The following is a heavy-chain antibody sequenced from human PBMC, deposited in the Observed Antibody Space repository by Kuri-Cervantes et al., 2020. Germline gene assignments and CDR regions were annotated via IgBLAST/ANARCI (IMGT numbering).Heavy chain of an antibody. CDR2: INAGNGNT. D-gene: IGHD5-18*01. V-gene: IGHV1-3*01. CDR1: GYTLTSYG. J-gene: IGHJ6*03. CDR3: AREELWFREPEPDYYYYYMDV. Sequence: ASVKVSCKASGYTLTSYGISWVRQAPGQRLEWMGWINAGNGNTKYSQKFQGRVTITRDTSASTAYMELSSLRSEDTAVYYCAREELWFREPEPDYYYYYMDVWGKGTTVTVSS.